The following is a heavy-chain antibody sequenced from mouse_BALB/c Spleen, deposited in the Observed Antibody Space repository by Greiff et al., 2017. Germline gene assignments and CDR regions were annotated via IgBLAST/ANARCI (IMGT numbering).Heavy chain of an antibody. CDR1: GYTFTSYY. V-gene: IGHV1S56*01. J-gene: IGHJ4*01. CDR3: ARRHYDYAMDY. D-gene: IGHD2-4*01. CDR2: IYPGDGST. Sequence: QVQLQQPGAELVKPGASVKLSCKASGYTFTSYYMYWVKQRPGQGLEWIGWIYPGDGSTKYNEKFKGKATLTADKSSSTAYMQLSSLTSENSAVYFCARRHYDYAMDYWGQGTSVTVSS.